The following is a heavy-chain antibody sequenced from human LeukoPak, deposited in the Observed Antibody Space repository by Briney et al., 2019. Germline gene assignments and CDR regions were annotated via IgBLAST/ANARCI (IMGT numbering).Heavy chain of an antibody. CDR3: ARRMVRDTPGAFDY. V-gene: IGHV3-48*02. CDR1: GFTFTSHS. Sequence: VKPGGSLRLSCAASGFTFTSHSMNWVRQAPGKGLEWLSYISATGTIYYADSVKGRFTISRDNARNSLYLQMNSLRDEDTAVYYCARRMVRDTPGAFDYWGQGTLVTVS. J-gene: IGHJ4*02. D-gene: IGHD3-10*01. CDR2: ISATGTI.